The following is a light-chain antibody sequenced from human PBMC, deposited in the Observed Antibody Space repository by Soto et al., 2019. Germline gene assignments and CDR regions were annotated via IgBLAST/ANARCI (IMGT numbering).Light chain of an antibody. CDR2: GAS. J-gene: IGKJ2*01. V-gene: IGKV3-11*01. Sequence: EIVLTQSPATLSLSPGERVTLSCRASQSVGSYLAWYQQKPGQDPRLLIYGASNRATGIPARFSGSGSGSDFSLTISSLESEDFAVYYCQHRGKWPRTFGQGTKLEIK. CDR1: QSVGSY. CDR3: QHRGKWPRT.